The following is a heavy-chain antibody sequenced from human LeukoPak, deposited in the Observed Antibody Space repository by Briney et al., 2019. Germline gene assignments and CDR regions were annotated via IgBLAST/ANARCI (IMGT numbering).Heavy chain of an antibody. CDR1: GFTFSSYA. D-gene: IGHD1-26*01. Sequence: QAGGSLRLSCAASGFTFSSYAMHWVRQAPGKGLEWVAVISYDGSNKYYADSVKGRFTISRDNSKNTLYLQMNSLRAEDTAVYYCARLTLPPLAYWGWELVQPDSGAETHDYWGQGTLVTVSS. V-gene: IGHV3-30-3*01. J-gene: IGHJ4*02. CDR2: ISYDGSNK. CDR3: ARLTLPPLAYWGWELVQPDSGAETHDY.